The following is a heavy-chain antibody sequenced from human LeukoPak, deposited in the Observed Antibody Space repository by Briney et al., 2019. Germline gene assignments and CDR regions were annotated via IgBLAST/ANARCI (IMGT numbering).Heavy chain of an antibody. D-gene: IGHD1-26*01. CDR3: ARASIVGATDKLPFDY. CDR2: INPKSGGT. J-gene: IGHJ4*02. CDR1: GYTFTGYY. Sequence: GASVTVSCKPSGYTFTGYYMHWVRQAPGQGLETMGWINPKSGGTSYAQKFQGRVTMTSDTSISTVYMQLARLPSDDTAFYYCARASIVGATDKLPFDYWGQGTLVTVSS. V-gene: IGHV1-2*02.